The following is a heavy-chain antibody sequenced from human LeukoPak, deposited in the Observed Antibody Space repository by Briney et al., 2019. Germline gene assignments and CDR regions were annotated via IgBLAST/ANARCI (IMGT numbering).Heavy chain of an antibody. CDR3: ASVLRTFGY. CDR2: IYHSGST. V-gene: IGHV4-38-2*02. CDR1: GYSISSGYY. J-gene: IGHJ4*02. Sequence: SETLSLTCTVSGYSISSGYYWGWIRQPPGKGLEWIGSIYHSGSTYYNPSLKSRVTISVDTSKNQFSLKLSSVTAADTAVYYCASVLRTFGYWGQGTLVTVSS.